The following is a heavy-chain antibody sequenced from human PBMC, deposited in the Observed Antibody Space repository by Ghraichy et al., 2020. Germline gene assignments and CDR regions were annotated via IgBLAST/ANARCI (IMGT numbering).Heavy chain of an antibody. Sequence: GGSLRLSCAASGFTFSSYGMHWVRQAPGKGLEWVALIWYDGSNKYYADSVKGRFTISRDNSKNTLYLQMNSLRAEDTAVYYCARDWIQYPQEAAFDIWGQGTMVTVSS. CDR2: IWYDGSNK. V-gene: IGHV3-33*01. D-gene: IGHD5-18*01. CDR1: GFTFSSYG. CDR3: ARDWIQYPQEAAFDI. J-gene: IGHJ3*02.